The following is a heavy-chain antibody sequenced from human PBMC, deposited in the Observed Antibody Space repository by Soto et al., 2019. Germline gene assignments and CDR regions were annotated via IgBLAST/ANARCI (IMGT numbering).Heavy chain of an antibody. Sequence: EVQLLESGGGLVQPGGSLRLSCAASGITFSNYAMTWVRQAPGKGLEWVSVISDSGSFTFYADSVKGRFTISRDNSGGTLYLQMNSLRAEDAAIYYCATRPLDWGRWYFDPWGRGTLVNVSS. CDR2: ISDSGSFT. CDR1: GITFSNYA. CDR3: ATRPLDWGRWYFDP. V-gene: IGHV3-23*01. J-gene: IGHJ2*01. D-gene: IGHD3-9*01.